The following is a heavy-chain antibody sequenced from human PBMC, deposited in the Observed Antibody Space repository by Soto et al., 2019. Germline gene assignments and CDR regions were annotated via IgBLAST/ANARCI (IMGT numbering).Heavy chain of an antibody. J-gene: IGHJ5*02. CDR3: ARDPAP. Sequence: QVQLQESGPGLVKPSETLSLTCTVSGGSITRGGYYWSWIRQHPGKGLEWIGYIYNSGTTYYNPSLKSRVIISVDTSKNQFSLKLTSVAAADTFVYDCARDPAPWGQGTLVTVSS. CDR2: IYNSGTT. V-gene: IGHV4-31*03. CDR1: GGSITRGGYY.